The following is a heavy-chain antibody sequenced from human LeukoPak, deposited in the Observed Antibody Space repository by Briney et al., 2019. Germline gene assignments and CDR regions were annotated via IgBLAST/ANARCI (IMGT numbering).Heavy chain of an antibody. Sequence: GGSLRLSCAASGFTFSTYSMNWVRQAPGKGLEWVSYISSSSSTIYYADSVKGRLTISRDNDKNSLYLQMNSLRAEDTAVYYCARALGYYDYMDVWGKGTTVTVSS. D-gene: IGHD3-16*01. J-gene: IGHJ6*03. CDR1: GFTFSTYS. CDR3: ARALGYYDYMDV. V-gene: IGHV3-48*01. CDR2: ISSSSSTI.